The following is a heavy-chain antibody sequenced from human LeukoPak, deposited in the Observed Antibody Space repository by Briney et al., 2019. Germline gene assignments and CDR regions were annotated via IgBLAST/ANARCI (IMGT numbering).Heavy chain of an antibody. CDR3: ARANFWSGYHTALDY. D-gene: IGHD3-3*01. CDR1: GGSFSSSSYY. Sequence: SETLFLTCTVSGGSFSSSSYYWVWIRQPPGKGLEWIGYIYYSGSTNYNPSLKSRVTISVDTSKNQFSLKLSSVTAADTAVYYCARANFWSGYHTALDYWGQGTLVTVSS. V-gene: IGHV4-61*01. CDR2: IYYSGST. J-gene: IGHJ4*02.